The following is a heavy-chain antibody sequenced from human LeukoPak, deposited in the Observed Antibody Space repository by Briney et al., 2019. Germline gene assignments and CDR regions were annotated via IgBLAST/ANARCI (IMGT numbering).Heavy chain of an antibody. Sequence: ASVKVSCKASGYTFTSYDINWVRQATGQGLEWMGWMNPNSGNTGYAQKFQGRVTMTTDTSTSTAYMELRSLRSDDTAVYYCARVSGFSATPDYWGQGTLVTVSS. CDR2: MNPNSGNT. D-gene: IGHD2-15*01. V-gene: IGHV1-8*01. CDR3: ARVSGFSATPDY. CDR1: GYTFTSYD. J-gene: IGHJ4*02.